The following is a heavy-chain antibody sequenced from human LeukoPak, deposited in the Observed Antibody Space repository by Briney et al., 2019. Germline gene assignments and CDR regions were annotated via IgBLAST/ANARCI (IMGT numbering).Heavy chain of an antibody. CDR2: ISSSGTTI. CDR1: GFTFSDYY. V-gene: IGHV3-11*01. Sequence: TGGSLRLSCAASGFTFSDYYMSWIRQAPGKGLEWVSYISSSGTTIYYADSVKGRFTISRDNAKNSLYLQMNSLRAEDTAVYYCARRRDSGSLQHFDYWGQGTLVTVSS. D-gene: IGHD1-26*01. CDR3: ARRRDSGSLQHFDY. J-gene: IGHJ4*02.